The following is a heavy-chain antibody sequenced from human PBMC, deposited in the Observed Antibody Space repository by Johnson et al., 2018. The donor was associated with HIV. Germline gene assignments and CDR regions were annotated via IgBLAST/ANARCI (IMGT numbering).Heavy chain of an antibody. D-gene: IGHD3-22*01. Sequence: EQLVESGGGLVQPGGSLRLSCAASGFTFSSYWMHWVRQAPGKGLVWVSRIDTDGSSTSYADSVKGRFTISKDTAKNTLYLQMNSLRAEDTAVYYCARAAYYYDTSGYYGAFDIWGQGTMVTVSS. CDR3: ARAAYYYDTSGYYGAFDI. J-gene: IGHJ3*02. CDR2: IDTDGSST. V-gene: IGHV3-74*01. CDR1: GFTFSSYW.